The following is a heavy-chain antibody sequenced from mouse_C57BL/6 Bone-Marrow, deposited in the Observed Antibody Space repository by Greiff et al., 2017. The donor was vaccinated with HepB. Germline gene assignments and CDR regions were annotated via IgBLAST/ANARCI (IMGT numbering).Heavy chain of an antibody. CDR1: GFTFSSYA. V-gene: IGHV5-4*01. CDR3: ARDPLYVDY. Sequence: EVNVVESGGGLVKPGGSLKPSCAASGFTFSSYAMSWVRQTPEKRLEWVATISDGGSYTYYPDNVKGRFTISRDNAKNNLYLQMSHLKSEDTAMYYCARDPLYVDYWGQGTTLTVSS. CDR2: ISDGGSYT. J-gene: IGHJ2*01. D-gene: IGHD2-3*01.